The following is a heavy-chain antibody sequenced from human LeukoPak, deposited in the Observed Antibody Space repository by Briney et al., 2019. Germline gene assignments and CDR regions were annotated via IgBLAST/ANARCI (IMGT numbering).Heavy chain of an antibody. D-gene: IGHD3-10*01. Sequence: VPPGGSLRLCCAASGFTVSSNYMSGVRPAPGKGLEWVSVIYSGGSTYYADSVKGRFTISRDNSKNTLYLQMNSLRAEDTAVYYCARTYYYAFDIWGQGTMVTVSS. CDR2: IYSGGST. CDR3: ARTYYYAFDI. CDR1: GFTVSSNY. J-gene: IGHJ3*02. V-gene: IGHV3-66*01.